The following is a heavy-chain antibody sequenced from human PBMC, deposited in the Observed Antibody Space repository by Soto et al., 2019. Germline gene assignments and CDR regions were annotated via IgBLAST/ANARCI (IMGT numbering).Heavy chain of an antibody. J-gene: IGHJ6*03. CDR2: IYHSGST. D-gene: IGHD2-2*01. CDR3: ARLSFEDIVVVPAAADLYYYYMDV. Sequence: LSLTCAVSSGSISSRNWWSLVRQPPGKGLEWIGEIYHSGSTYYNPSLKSRVTISVDKSKNQFSLKLSSVTAADTAVYYCARLSFEDIVVVPAAADLYYYYMDVWGKGTTVTVSS. CDR1: SGSISSRNW. V-gene: IGHV4-4*02.